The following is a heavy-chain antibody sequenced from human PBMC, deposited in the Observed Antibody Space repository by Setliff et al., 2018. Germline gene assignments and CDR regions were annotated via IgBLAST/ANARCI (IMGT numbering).Heavy chain of an antibody. CDR3: AREGVDTRSSTDYRYYMDV. D-gene: IGHD5-18*01. J-gene: IGHJ6*03. V-gene: IGHV1-69*05. Sequence: SVKVSCKASGGTFRSYGISWVRQAPGQGLEWMGGTIPSFGSTNYAQKFQDRVTIITDESTSTAYMELSSLRTEYTAVYYCAREGVDTRSSTDYRYYMDVWGKGTTVTVSS. CDR1: GGTFRSYG. CDR2: TIPSFGST.